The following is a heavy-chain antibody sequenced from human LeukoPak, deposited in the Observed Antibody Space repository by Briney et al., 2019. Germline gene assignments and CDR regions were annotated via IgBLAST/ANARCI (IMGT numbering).Heavy chain of an antibody. CDR2: ISGSGGST. CDR3: AKATQLLRVSWFDP. J-gene: IGHJ5*02. CDR1: GFTFSSYA. Sequence: GGSLRLSCTASGFTFSSYAMSWVRQAPGKGLEWVSAISGSGGSTYYADSVKGRFTISRDNSKNTLYLQMNSLRAEDTAVYYCAKATQLLRVSWFDPWGQGTLVTVSS. V-gene: IGHV3-23*01. D-gene: IGHD2-2*01.